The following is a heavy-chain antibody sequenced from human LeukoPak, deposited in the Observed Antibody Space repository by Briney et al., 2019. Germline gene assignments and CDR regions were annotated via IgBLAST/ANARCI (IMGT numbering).Heavy chain of an antibody. D-gene: IGHD4-17*01. CDR2: FSVYNGNT. CDR1: GYTFTIYG. J-gene: IGHJ4*02. Sequence: ASVKVSCKASGYTFTIYGISWVRQAPGQGLEWMGWFSVYNGNTNYVRKLQGRVTMTTDTSTSTAYMELRSLRSDDTAVYYCARPSYGDYYYFDYWGQGTLVTVSS. V-gene: IGHV1-18*01. CDR3: ARPSYGDYYYFDY.